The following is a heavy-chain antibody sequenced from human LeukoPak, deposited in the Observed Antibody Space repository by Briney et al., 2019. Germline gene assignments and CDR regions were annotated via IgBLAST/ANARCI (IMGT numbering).Heavy chain of an antibody. D-gene: IGHD5-12*01. CDR3: ARQDSGYDDPSCD. Sequence: PGESLKISCKGFGYSFTSYWISWVRQMPGKGLEWMGRIDPSDSYTNYSPSFQGHVTISADKSTRTAYLQWSSLKASDTAMYYCARQDSGYDDPSCDWGQGTLVTVSS. J-gene: IGHJ4*02. CDR2: IDPSDSYT. CDR1: GYSFTSYW. V-gene: IGHV5-10-1*01.